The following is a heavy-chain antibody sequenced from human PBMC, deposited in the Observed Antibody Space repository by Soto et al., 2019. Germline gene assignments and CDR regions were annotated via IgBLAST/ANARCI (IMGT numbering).Heavy chain of an antibody. CDR1: GYSFTSYW. Sequence: PWESLKISCKGSGYSFTSYWIGWVRQMPGKGLEWMGIIYPGDSDTRYSPSFQGQVTISADKSISTAYLQWSSLKASDTAMYFCARHRGQLLGNYYYYYYMDVWGKGTTVTVSS. CDR3: ARHRGQLLGNYYYYYYMDV. CDR2: IYPGDSDT. J-gene: IGHJ6*03. D-gene: IGHD2-2*01. V-gene: IGHV5-51*01.